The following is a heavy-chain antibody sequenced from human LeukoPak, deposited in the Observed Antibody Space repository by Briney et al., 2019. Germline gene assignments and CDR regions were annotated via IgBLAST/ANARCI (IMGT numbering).Heavy chain of an antibody. Sequence: GGSLRLSCAASGFTVSSNSLSWVRQAPGKGLEWVSVIYSGGSTYYADSVKGRFTISRDNSKNTLYLQMNSLRVEDTAVYYCERDPSEYEYNRGWYRDFWGQGSQVIVSS. J-gene: IGHJ4*02. D-gene: IGHD6-19*01. CDR2: IYSGGST. CDR3: ERDPSEYEYNRGWYRDF. CDR1: GFTVSSNS. V-gene: IGHV3-53*01.